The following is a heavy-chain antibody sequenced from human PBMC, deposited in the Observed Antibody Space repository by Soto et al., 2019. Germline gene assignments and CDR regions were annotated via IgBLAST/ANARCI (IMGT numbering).Heavy chain of an antibody. CDR1: GGSISSGGYY. D-gene: IGHD6-6*01. J-gene: IGHJ5*02. V-gene: IGHV4-31*03. CDR2: IYYSGRT. Sequence: SETLSLTCTVSGGSISSGGYYWSWIRQHPGKGLEWIGYIYYSGRTYYNPSLHSRVSIAVDTTENQFSLKLTSVTTADTSVYYCARGSFSSSSSWFDPWGRGTLVTVSS. CDR3: ARGSFSSSSSWFDP.